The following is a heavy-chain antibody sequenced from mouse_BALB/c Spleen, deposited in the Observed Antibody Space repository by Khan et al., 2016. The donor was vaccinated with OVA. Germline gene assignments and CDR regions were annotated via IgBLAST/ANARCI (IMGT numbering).Heavy chain of an antibody. CDR3: ARRNYVGYPFAY. CDR1: GYTFTDYY. CDR2: ISPGSGDT. V-gene: IGHV1-77*01. D-gene: IGHD1-2*01. J-gene: IGHJ3*01. Sequence: QVQLKQSGAELARPGASVKLSCKASGYTFTDYYINWVKQRTGQGLEWIGEISPGSGDTYYNERFKGKATLTADKSSSTAYLQLSSRTSEASAVYFWARRNYVGYPFAYWGQGTLVTVSA.